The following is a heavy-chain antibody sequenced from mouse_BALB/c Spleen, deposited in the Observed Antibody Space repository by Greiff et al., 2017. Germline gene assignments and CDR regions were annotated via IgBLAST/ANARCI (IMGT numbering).Heavy chain of an antibody. CDR3: ARGGNWYAMDY. CDR1: GFTFSDYY. D-gene: IGHD2-1*01. V-gene: IGHV5-4*02. J-gene: IGHJ4*01. Sequence: EVKLVESGVGLVKPGGSLKLSCAASGFTFSDYYMYWVRQTPEKRLEWVATISDGGSYTYYPDSVKGRFTISRDNAKNNLYLQMSSLKSEDTAMYYCARGGNWYAMDYWGQGTSVTVSS. CDR2: ISDGGSYT.